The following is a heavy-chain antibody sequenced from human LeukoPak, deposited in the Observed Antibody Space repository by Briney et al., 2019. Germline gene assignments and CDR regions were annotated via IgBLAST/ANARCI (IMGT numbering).Heavy chain of an antibody. D-gene: IGHD2-2*01. CDR2: IWYGGSNK. CDR3: ARDHCSSTSCYAQPAPFDY. Sequence: VQRGRSLRLFCAASVFTLSSYDMLWVPQAPDKALECVAVIWYGGSNKYYADSVKGRFTISRDNSKNTLYLQMNSLRAEDTAVYYCARDHCSSTSCYAQPAPFDYWGQGTLVTVSS. CDR1: VFTLSSYD. V-gene: IGHV3-33*01. J-gene: IGHJ4*02.